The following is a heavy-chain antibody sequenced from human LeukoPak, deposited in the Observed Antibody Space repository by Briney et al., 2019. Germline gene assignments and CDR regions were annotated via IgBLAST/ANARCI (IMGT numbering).Heavy chain of an antibody. J-gene: IGHJ4*02. V-gene: IGHV4-59*01. CDR1: GGSISSYY. CDR3: ASTHVVTAIDY. Sequence: SETLSLTCTVSGGSISSYYWSWIRHPPGKGLEWIGYIYYSGSTNYNPSLKSRVTISVDTSKNQFSLKLSSVTAADTAVYYCASTHVVTAIDYWGQGTLVTVSS. CDR2: IYYSGST. D-gene: IGHD2-21*02.